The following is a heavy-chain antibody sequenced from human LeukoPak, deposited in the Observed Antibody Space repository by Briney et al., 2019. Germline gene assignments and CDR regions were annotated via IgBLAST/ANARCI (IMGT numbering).Heavy chain of an antibody. CDR1: GFTFSSYW. CDR3: ARAGISGYFYPNEYFNH. D-gene: IGHD3-22*01. Sequence: GGSLRLSCAASGFTFSSYWMSWIRQAPGKGLEWVSYISSSSGSMYYLDSVKGRFTISRDNAKNSLYLQMNSLQVEDSAVYFCARAGISGYFYPNEYFNHWGPGTRVVVSS. J-gene: IGHJ1*01. V-gene: IGHV3-21*06. CDR2: ISSSSGSM.